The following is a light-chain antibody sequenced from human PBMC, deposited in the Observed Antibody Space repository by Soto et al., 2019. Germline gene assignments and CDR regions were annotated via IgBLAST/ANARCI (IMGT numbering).Light chain of an antibody. Sequence: EIVLTQSPATLSLSPGDTATLSCGASQSVSSSNLAWYQQKPGLAPRLLIYDASSRATGIPDRFSGSGSGTDFTLTISRLEPEDFAVYYCQHYRGAPLPFGGGTKVEIK. CDR2: DAS. V-gene: IGKV3D-20*01. J-gene: IGKJ4*01. CDR3: QHYRGAPLP. CDR1: QSVSSSN.